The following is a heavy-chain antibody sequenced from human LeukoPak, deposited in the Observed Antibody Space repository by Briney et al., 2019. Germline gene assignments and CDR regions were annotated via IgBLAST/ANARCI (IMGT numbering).Heavy chain of an antibody. D-gene: IGHD3-10*01. Sequence: GGSLRLSCAASGFTFSSHAMSWVRQAPGKGLEWVSVISGSDGRTSYADSVKGRFTISRDNSKNTLYLQMNNLRAEDTGVYYCARESRKGSYLLDSWGQGTLVTVSS. CDR2: ISGSDGRT. CDR1: GFTFSSHA. CDR3: ARESRKGSYLLDS. V-gene: IGHV3-23*01. J-gene: IGHJ4*02.